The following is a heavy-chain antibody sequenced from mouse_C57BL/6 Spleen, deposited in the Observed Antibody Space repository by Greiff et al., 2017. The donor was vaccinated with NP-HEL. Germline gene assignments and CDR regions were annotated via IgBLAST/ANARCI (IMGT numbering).Heavy chain of an antibody. Sequence: QVQLQQPGAELVKPGASVKLSCKASGYTFTSYWMHWVKQRPGQGLEWIGMIHPNSGSTNYNEKFKSKATLTVDKSSSTAYMQLSSLTSEDSAVYYCARSGDLLLTFAYWGQGTLVTVSA. D-gene: IGHD2-1*01. CDR2: IHPNSGST. V-gene: IGHV1-64*01. CDR3: ARSGDLLLTFAY. J-gene: IGHJ3*01. CDR1: GYTFTSYW.